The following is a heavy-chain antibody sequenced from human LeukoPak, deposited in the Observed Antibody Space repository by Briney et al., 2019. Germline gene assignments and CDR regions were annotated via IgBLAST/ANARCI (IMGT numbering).Heavy chain of an antibody. V-gene: IGHV3-7*01. CDR3: GRDGVSAAVDF. CDR2: IKGDGSEK. J-gene: IGHJ4*02. CDR1: GFTFSTYY. D-gene: IGHD2-2*01. Sequence: GGSLRLSCVASGFTFSTYYMSWVRQAPGRGLEWVANIKGDGSEKYYVDSVKGRFTLSRDNAKNSLYLQMNSLRAEDTAVYYCGRDGVSAAVDFWGQGTLVTVSS.